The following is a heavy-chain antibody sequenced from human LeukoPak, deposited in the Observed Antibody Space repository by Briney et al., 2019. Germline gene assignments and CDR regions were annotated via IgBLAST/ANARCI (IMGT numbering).Heavy chain of an antibody. V-gene: IGHV1-69*05. Sequence: EASVKVSCKASGGTFSSYAISWVRQAPGQGLEWMGGTIPIFGTANYAQKFQDRITITTDESTSTAYMELSSLRSEDTAVYYCARDQPVTAKVNYYYYLDVWGKGTTVTVSS. CDR3: ARDQPVTAKVNYYYYLDV. CDR1: GGTFSSYA. CDR2: TIPIFGTA. J-gene: IGHJ6*03. D-gene: IGHD5-18*01.